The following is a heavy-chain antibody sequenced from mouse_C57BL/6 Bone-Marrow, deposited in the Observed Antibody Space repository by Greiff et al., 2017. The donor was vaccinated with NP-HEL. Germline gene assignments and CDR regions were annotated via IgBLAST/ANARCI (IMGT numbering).Heavy chain of an antibody. D-gene: IGHD2-2*01. J-gene: IGHJ3*01. Sequence: EVKLQESGPGLVKPSQSLSLTCSITGYSITSGYYWNWIRQFPGNKLEWMGYISYDGSNNYKPSLKNRISITRDTSKNQFFLKLNSVTTEDTATYYCARGGYDTPFAYWGQGTLVTVSA. V-gene: IGHV3-6*01. CDR1: GYSITSGYY. CDR2: ISYDGSN. CDR3: ARGGYDTPFAY.